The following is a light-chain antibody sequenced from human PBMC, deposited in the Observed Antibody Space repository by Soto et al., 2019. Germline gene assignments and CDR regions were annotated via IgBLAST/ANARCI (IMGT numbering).Light chain of an antibody. V-gene: IGLV2-14*01. Sequence: QSALTQPASVSGSPGQSITISCTGTSSDVGGYNYVSWYQQHPGKAPKLMIYDVSNRPSGVSNRFSGSKSGNTASLTISGLQAEDEADYYCSSYTSSSPYVFGTGTKLTRP. CDR3: SSYTSSSPYV. CDR1: SSDVGGYNY. J-gene: IGLJ1*01. CDR2: DVS.